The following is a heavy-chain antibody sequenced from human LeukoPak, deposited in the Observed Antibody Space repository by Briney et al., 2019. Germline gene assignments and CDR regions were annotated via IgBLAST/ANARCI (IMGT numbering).Heavy chain of an antibody. CDR1: GHIFTGYY. V-gene: IGHV1-2*02. CDR3: TRDWLNKAYDP. CDR2: IHAETGVT. J-gene: IGHJ4*02. Sequence: ASVKVSCKDSGHIFTGYYIHWVRQAPGQGLEWMAWIHAETGVTYYAQKFQGRVTLTRDTSISTDYVELTRLRSDDTAIYYCTRDWLNKAYDPWGQGTLVTVSS. D-gene: IGHD3-16*01.